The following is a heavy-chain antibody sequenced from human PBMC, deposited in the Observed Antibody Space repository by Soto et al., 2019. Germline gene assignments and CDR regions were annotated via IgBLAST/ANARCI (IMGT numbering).Heavy chain of an antibody. J-gene: IGHJ4*02. CDR3: ARAGTHYDILTGPYLDY. CDR2: IIPIFGTA. V-gene: IGHV1-69*01. D-gene: IGHD3-9*01. Sequence: QVQLVQYGAEVKKPGSSVKVSCKASGVTFSSYAISWVRQAPGQGLEWMGGIIPIFGTANYAQKFQGRVTITADESTSTAYMELSSLRAEDTAVYYCARAGTHYDILTGPYLDYWGQGTLVTVSS. CDR1: GVTFSSYA.